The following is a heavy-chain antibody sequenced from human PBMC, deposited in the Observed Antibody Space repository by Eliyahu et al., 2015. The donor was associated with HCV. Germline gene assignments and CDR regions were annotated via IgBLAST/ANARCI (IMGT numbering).Heavy chain of an antibody. D-gene: IGHD5-12*01. CDR1: RYSINSDYY. Sequence: QVQLQESGPGLVKPSETLSLTCTVSRYSINSDYYWGWIRQPPGKRLEWTGNIFHSGRTYYNPSLKSRVSVSVDTSKNQLSLSLISVTAADTAAYYCARARVGAGTINFAFDIWGHGTMVTVSS. J-gene: IGHJ3*02. V-gene: IGHV4-38-2*02. CDR2: IFHSGRT. CDR3: ARARVGAGTINFAFDI.